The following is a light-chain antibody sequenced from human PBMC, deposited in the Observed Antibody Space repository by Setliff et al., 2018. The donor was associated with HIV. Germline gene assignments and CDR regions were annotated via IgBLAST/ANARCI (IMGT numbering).Light chain of an antibody. CDR1: SSDVGAYNY. J-gene: IGLJ3*02. V-gene: IGLV2-11*01. CDR2: DVS. Sequence: QSALTQPRSVSGSPGQSVTISCTGTSSDVGAYNYVSWYQQHPGKAPKLMIYDVSNRPSGVPDRFSGSKSGNTASLTTSGLQVEDEADYYCCSYAGTYTSYWIFGGGTKVTVL. CDR3: CSYAGTYTSYWI.